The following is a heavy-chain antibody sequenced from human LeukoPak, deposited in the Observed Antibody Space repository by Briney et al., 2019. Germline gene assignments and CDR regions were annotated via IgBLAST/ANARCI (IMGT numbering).Heavy chain of an antibody. Sequence: GGSLRLSCAASGFTFSSYWMSWVRQSPGKGLEWVANIKPDGSEKYFMDSVKGRFTISRDNAKNALYLEMNSLRAEDTAEYFCARAFVLRWYPRFDYWGQGTLVTVSS. CDR2: IKPDGSEK. CDR1: GFTFSSYW. CDR3: ARAFVLRWYPRFDY. D-gene: IGHD4-23*01. J-gene: IGHJ4*02. V-gene: IGHV3-7*01.